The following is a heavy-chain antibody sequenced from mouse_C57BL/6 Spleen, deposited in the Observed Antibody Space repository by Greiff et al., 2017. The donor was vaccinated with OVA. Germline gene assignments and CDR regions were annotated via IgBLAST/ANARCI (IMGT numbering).Heavy chain of an antibody. CDR1: GFTFSSYA. Sequence: EVKLMESGEGLVKPGGSLKLSCAASGFTFSSYAMSWVRQTPEKRLEWVAYISSGGDYIYYADTVKGRFTISRDNARNTLYLQMSSLKSEDTAMYYCTRVYGNYAEYYFDYWGQGTTLTVSS. CDR2: ISSGGDYI. V-gene: IGHV5-9-1*02. CDR3: TRVYGNYAEYYFDY. J-gene: IGHJ2*01. D-gene: IGHD2-1*01.